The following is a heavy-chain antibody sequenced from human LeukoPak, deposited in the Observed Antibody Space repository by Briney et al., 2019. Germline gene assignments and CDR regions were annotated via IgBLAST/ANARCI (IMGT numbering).Heavy chain of an antibody. Sequence: GGSLRLSCAASGITFRSYAMSWVRQARGKGLEWVSAISGSGGSTYYADSMKGRFTISRDNSKNTVYLQMNSLRAEDSAVNYCAKGVTGTNDWDFDYWGQGTLVTVSS. J-gene: IGHJ4*02. CDR2: ISGSGGST. CDR3: AKGVTGTNDWDFDY. D-gene: IGHD1-1*01. V-gene: IGHV3-23*01. CDR1: GITFRSYA.